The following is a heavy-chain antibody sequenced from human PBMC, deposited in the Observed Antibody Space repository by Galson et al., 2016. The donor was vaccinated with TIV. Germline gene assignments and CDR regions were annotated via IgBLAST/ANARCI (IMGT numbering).Heavy chain of an antibody. J-gene: IGHJ4*02. CDR1: GGSLSSGGHY. CDR2: VYTSGDL. Sequence: TLSLTCSVSGGSLSSGGHYWSWIRQPAGKGLEWIGRVYTSGDLNYNPSLRGRVILSVDTSKNQFSLKVTSVTAADTAVYYCAGRDYWGQGILVTVSS. V-gene: IGHV4-61*02. CDR3: AGRDY.